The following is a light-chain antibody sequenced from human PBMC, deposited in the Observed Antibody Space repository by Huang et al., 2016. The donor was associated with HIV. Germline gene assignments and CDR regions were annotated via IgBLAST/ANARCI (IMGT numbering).Light chain of an antibody. CDR3: QQRSNWPPLT. CDR2: DAS. J-gene: IGKJ4*01. V-gene: IGKV3-11*01. Sequence: EIVLTQSPATLSLSPGERATLSCRASHSVSNFLAWYQQKPGQAPRRLIYDASNRATGIPARFSGSGAGTDFTLTISCLEPEDFAVYYCQQRSNWPPLTFGGGTKVEIK. CDR1: HSVSNF.